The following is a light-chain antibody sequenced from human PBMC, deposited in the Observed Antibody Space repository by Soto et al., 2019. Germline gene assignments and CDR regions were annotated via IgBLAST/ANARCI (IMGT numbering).Light chain of an antibody. J-gene: IGKJ1*01. CDR1: QSVSSR. Sequence: EIVMTQSPATLSVSPGERATLSCRASQSVSSRLAWYQQHPGQAPRLVIYAASTRASGIPERFSGRGSGTDFTLTISRLEPEDFAVYYCQDYGSSAWTFGQGTKVDIK. V-gene: IGKV3-20*01. CDR3: QDYGSSAWT. CDR2: AAS.